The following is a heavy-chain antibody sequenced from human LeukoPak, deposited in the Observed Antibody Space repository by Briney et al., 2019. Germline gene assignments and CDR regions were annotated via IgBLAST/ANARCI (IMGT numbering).Heavy chain of an antibody. CDR2: IRYDGSDK. J-gene: IGHJ4*02. D-gene: IGHD6-13*01. CDR1: GFAFSSFG. Sequence: PGGSLRLSCEASGFAFSSFGMPWVRQAPGKGLEWVAFIRYDGSDKYYGDSVKGRFTISRDNSNNTLFLQMNSLRAEDTSTYYCASATFSNWFYFDQWGQETLVTVSS. CDR3: ASATFSNWFYFDQ. V-gene: IGHV3-30*02.